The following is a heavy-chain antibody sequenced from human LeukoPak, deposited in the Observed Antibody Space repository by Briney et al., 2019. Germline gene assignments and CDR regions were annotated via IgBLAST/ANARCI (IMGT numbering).Heavy chain of an antibody. V-gene: IGHV4-39*01. D-gene: IGHD3-22*01. Sequence: SETLSLTCTVSGGSISSRNYYWGWIRQPPGKVLEWIGSIYYSGSTYYNPSLKSRVTISVDTSKSQFSLSLTSVTAADTAVYYCARRTFYYDSSGGNWFDPWGQGTLVTVSS. CDR1: GGSISSRNYY. J-gene: IGHJ5*02. CDR3: ARRTFYYDSSGGNWFDP. CDR2: IYYSGST.